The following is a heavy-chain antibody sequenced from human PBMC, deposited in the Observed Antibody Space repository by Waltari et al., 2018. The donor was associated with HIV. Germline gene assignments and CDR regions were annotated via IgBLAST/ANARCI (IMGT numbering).Heavy chain of an antibody. CDR2: ISASGSST. CDR3: AKYPGYGSGSFYNFDY. D-gene: IGHD3-10*01. Sequence: EVQLLESGGGLVQPGGSLRLSCAASGFTFSSYGMSWVRQAPGKGGEWGAGISASGSSTYYADSGKGRVIISRDNSKDTLYLQMNSLSAEDTAIYYCAKYPGYGSGSFYNFDYWGQGTLVTVSS. V-gene: IGHV3-23*01. J-gene: IGHJ4*02. CDR1: GFTFSSYG.